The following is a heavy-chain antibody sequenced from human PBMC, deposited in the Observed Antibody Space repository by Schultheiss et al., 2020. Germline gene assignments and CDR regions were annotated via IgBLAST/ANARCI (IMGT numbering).Heavy chain of an antibody. Sequence: SETLSLTCTVSGGSISSGSYYWSWIRQPAGKGLEWIGRIYTSGSTNYNPSLKSRVTISVDTSKNQFSLKLSSVTAADTAVYYCARSSYTGGFDYWGQGTLVTVSS. D-gene: IGHD2-2*02. CDR3: ARSSYTGGFDY. V-gene: IGHV4-61*02. J-gene: IGHJ4*02. CDR2: IYTSGST. CDR1: GGSISSGSYY.